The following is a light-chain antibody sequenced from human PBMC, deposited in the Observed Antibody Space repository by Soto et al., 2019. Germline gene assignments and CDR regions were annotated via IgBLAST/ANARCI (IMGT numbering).Light chain of an antibody. Sequence: QSALTQPASVSGSPGQSITISCTGTNSDIGAYNYVSWYQHHPGKAPKLIIYDLNNRPSGLSNCFSGSKSGNTASLTISGLQAEDEADYYCSSYTSSRIRVFGGGTKLTVL. J-gene: IGLJ3*02. CDR3: SSYTSSRIRV. CDR2: DLN. CDR1: NSDIGAYNY. V-gene: IGLV2-14*03.